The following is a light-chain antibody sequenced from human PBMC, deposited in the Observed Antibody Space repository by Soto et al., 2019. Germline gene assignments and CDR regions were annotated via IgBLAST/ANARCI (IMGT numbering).Light chain of an antibody. CDR1: QSISSY. Sequence: DIQMTQSPSSLSASVGDRVTITCRASQSISSYLNWYQQKPGKAPKLLIYAASSLQSGVPSRFSGSGSGTDLTLTISSLQPEDFATYYCQQSYSTLYTFGQGNQLEIK. CDR2: AAS. J-gene: IGKJ2*01. CDR3: QQSYSTLYT. V-gene: IGKV1-39*01.